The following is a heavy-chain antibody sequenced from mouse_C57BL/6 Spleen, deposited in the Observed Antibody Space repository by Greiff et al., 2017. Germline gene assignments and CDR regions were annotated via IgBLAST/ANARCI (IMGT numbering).Heavy chain of an antibody. D-gene: IGHD2-4*01. Sequence: VQLKQSGPVLVKPGASVKMSCKASGYTFTDYYMNWVKQSHGKSLEWIGVINPYNGGTSYNQKFKGKATLTVDKSSSTAYMELNSLTSEDSAVYYCARGYDYDDGYFDYWGQGTTLTVSS. V-gene: IGHV1-19*01. CDR1: GYTFTDYY. CDR3: ARGYDYDDGYFDY. CDR2: INPYNGGT. J-gene: IGHJ2*01.